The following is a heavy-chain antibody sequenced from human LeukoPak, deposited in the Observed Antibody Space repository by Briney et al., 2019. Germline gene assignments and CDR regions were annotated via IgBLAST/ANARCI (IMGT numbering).Heavy chain of an antibody. D-gene: IGHD6-13*01. CDR1: GGSISSSSYY. CDR3: ARDFADIAAAGKDYYYYYMDV. J-gene: IGHJ6*03. V-gene: IGHV4-39*07. Sequence: SETLSLTCTVSGGSISSSSYYWGWIRQPPGKGLEWIGSIYYSGSTYYNPSLKSRVTISVDTSKNQFSLKLSSVTAADTAVYYCARDFADIAAAGKDYYYYYMDVRGKGTTVTVSS. CDR2: IYYSGST.